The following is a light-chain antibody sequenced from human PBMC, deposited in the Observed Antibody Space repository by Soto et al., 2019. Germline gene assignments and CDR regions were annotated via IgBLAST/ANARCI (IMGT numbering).Light chain of an antibody. J-gene: IGKJ3*01. CDR3: QQYYSTPFT. CDR1: QSVLYSSNNKNY. Sequence: DIVMTQSPDSLAVSLGERATIDCKSSQSVLYSSNNKNYLAWYQQKPGQPPKLLIHWASTRESGVPDRFSGSGSGTDFTLTIISLQAEDVAVYYCQQYYSTPFTFGPGTKVDIK. V-gene: IGKV4-1*01. CDR2: WAS.